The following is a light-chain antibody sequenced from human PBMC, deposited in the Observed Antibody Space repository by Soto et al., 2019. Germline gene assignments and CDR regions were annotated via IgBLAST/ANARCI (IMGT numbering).Light chain of an antibody. CDR3: QVWDSGSDHYV. CDR2: DDD. V-gene: IGLV3-21*02. CDR1: NVGRKV. J-gene: IGLJ1*01. Sequence: SYVLTQPPSVSVAPGQTARITCEGNNVGRKVVHWYQQKSGQAPALVVYDDDDRPAGIPERLSGSNSGNTATLTISRVEAGDEADYYCQVWDSGSDHYVFGSGTKVTVL.